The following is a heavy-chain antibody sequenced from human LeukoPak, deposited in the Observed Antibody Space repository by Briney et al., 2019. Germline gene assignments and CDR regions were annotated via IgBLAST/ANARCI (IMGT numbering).Heavy chain of an antibody. Sequence: PGRSLRLSCAASGFTFSRYGMHWVRQAPGKGLEWVAAIWYDATNKFYADSVKGRFTISRDNSKNTLYLQMNSLRAGDTAVYYCARGGYWYFDLWGRGTLVTVSS. CDR3: ARGGYWYFDL. J-gene: IGHJ2*01. CDR2: IWYDATNK. V-gene: IGHV3-33*01. CDR1: GFTFSRYG.